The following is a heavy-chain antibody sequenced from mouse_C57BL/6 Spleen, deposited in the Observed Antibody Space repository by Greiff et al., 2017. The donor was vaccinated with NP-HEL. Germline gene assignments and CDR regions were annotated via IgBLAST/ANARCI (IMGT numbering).Heavy chain of an antibody. CDR3: TRGKMDY. CDR1: GYTFTDYE. Sequence: VKLMESGAELVRPGASVTLSCKASGYTFTDYEMHWVKQTPVHGLEWIGAIDPETGGTAYNQKFKGKAILTADKSSSTAYMELRSLTSEDSAVYYCTRGKMDYWGQGTSVTVSS. J-gene: IGHJ4*01. CDR2: IDPETGGT. V-gene: IGHV1-15*01.